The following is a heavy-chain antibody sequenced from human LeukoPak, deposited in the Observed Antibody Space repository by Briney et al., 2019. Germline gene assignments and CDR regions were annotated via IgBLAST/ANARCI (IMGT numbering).Heavy chain of an antibody. V-gene: IGHV3-23*01. J-gene: IGHJ4*02. D-gene: IGHD6-25*01. CDR3: AKDRTPADAASPIDY. CDR2: ISGSGGST. Sequence: PGGSPRLSCAASGFTFSSYAMSWVRQAPGKGLEWVSAISGSGGSTYYADSVKGRFTISRDNSKNTLYLQMNSLRAEDTAVYYCAKDRTPADAASPIDYWGQGTLVTVSS. CDR1: GFTFSSYA.